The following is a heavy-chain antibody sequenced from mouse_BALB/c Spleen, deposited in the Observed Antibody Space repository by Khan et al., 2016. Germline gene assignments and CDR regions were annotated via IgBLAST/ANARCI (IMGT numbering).Heavy chain of an antibody. CDR2: ITSYNGAT. D-gene: IGHD1-1*01. Sequence: LVKTGASVKISCKASGYLFTGYYMHWVKQSHGKSLEWIGYITSYNGATSYNQKFKGKATFTVDTSSSTAYMQFNSLTSEDSAVYYCASPYGSSYVGFAYWVQGTLVTVSA. J-gene: IGHJ3*01. V-gene: IGHV1S34*01. CDR1: GYLFTGYY. CDR3: ASPYGSSYVGFAY.